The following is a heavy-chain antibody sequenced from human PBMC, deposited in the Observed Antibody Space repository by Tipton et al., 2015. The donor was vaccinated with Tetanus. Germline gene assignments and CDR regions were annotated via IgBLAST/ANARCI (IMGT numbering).Heavy chain of an antibody. CDR1: GFTFSHFA. Sequence: SLRLSCVASGFTFSHFAVSWVRRAPGRGLEWVSSLNHDGGNIYYADFARGRFTISRDNSKNTLFLQMDDLRAEDTAIYYCEAQRTSEDFWGQGTLVTASS. D-gene: IGHD1-14*01. J-gene: IGHJ4*02. V-gene: IGHV3-23*01. CDR2: LNHDGGNI. CDR3: EAQRTSEDF.